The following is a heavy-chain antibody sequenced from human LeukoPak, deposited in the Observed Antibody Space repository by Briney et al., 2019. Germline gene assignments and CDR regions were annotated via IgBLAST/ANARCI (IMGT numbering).Heavy chain of an antibody. CDR3: AREAVMRFLTAPASLSNWFDP. CDR1: GGTFSTYP. CDR2: IIPIFGTA. Sequence: ASVKVSCKASGGTFSTYPISWVRQAPGQGLEWMGGIIPIFGTANYAQKFQGRVTITTDESTSTAYMELSSLRSEDTAVYYCAREAVMRFLTAPASLSNWFDPWGQGTLVTVSS. D-gene: IGHD3-3*01. J-gene: IGHJ5*02. V-gene: IGHV1-69*05.